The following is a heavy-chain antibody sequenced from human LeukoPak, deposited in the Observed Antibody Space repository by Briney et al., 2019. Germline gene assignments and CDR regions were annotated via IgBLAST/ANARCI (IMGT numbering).Heavy chain of an antibody. CDR3: ARGDCSSTICYSPMDV. J-gene: IGHJ6*03. CDR2: IYRSGST. D-gene: IGHD2-2*01. Sequence: SETLSLTCTVSGYSISSGYYWVWIRQPPGKGLEWIGSIYRSGSTNYNPSLKSRVTISVDTSQNQFSLKVNSVTAADTAVYYCARGDCSSTICYSPMDVWGKGTTVTVSS. V-gene: IGHV4-38-2*02. CDR1: GYSISSGYY.